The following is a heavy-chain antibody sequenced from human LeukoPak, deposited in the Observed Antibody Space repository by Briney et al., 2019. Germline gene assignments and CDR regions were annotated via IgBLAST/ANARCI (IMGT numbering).Heavy chain of an antibody. CDR3: ARGGDYGDPRRPFNI. J-gene: IGHJ3*02. CDR2: IYPDDSDT. V-gene: IGHV5-51*01. CDR1: GYSFSTYW. Sequence: GESLKISVTGSGYSFSTYWIGWVRQMPGKGLEGVGIIYPDDSDTRYSPSFQGQVTISADKSISTAYLQWSSLKASDTAMYYCARGGDYGDPRRPFNIWGQGTVVTVSS. D-gene: IGHD4-17*01.